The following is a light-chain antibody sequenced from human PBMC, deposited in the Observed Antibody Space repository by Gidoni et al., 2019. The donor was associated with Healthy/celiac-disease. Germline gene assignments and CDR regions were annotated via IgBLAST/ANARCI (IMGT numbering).Light chain of an antibody. V-gene: IGKV2-28*01. Sequence: DIVMTQSPLSLPVTPGEPASISCRSSQSLLHSNGYNYLDWYLQKPGQSPQLLIYLGSNRASGVPDRFSGSGSGTDFTLKISRVEAEDVGVYYCMQALQTPWTFXQXTKVELK. J-gene: IGKJ1*01. CDR3: MQALQTPWT. CDR2: LGS. CDR1: QSLLHSNGYNY.